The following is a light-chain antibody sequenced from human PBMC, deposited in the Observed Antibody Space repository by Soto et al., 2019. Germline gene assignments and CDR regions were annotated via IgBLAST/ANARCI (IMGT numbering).Light chain of an antibody. Sequence: QSVLTQPASVSGSPGQSITISCTGTSSDIGAYNYVSWYQRHPGRAPKLIIYNVNDRPPWISDRFSGSKSDNAASLTISGLQTEDEADYLCSSYTSTGPQVLFGGGTKVTVL. CDR1: SSDIGAYNY. J-gene: IGLJ2*01. V-gene: IGLV2-14*03. CDR3: SSYTSTGPQVL. CDR2: NVN.